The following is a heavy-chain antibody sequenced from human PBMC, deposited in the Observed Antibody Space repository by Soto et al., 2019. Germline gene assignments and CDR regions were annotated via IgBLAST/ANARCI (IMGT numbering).Heavy chain of an antibody. Sequence: QVQLVQSGAEVKKPGSSVKVSCKASGGTFSSYAISWVRQAPGQGLEWMGGIIPIFGTANYAQKFQGGVTMTADESTSNAYMELRSVRSVDSDVYYCAKSSRYYDILTGGLRGDYYYYDMDVWGQGTTVTVSS. J-gene: IGHJ6*02. D-gene: IGHD3-9*01. CDR2: IIPIFGTA. CDR1: GGTFSSYA. CDR3: AKSSRYYDILTGGLRGDYYYYDMDV. V-gene: IGHV1-69*01.